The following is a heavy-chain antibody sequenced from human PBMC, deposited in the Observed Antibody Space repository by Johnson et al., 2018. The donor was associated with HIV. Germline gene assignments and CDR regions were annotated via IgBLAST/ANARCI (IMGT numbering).Heavy chain of an antibody. CDR3: ARERGYFGNPAFDI. Sequence: VQLVESGGGLLQPGRSLRLSCAASGFIFDDYAMYWVRQAPGKGLEWVSGIGWNSGSINYADSVKGRFTISRDNAKNSLYLQMNSLRAEDTAMYYCARERGYFGNPAFDIWGQGTLVTVSS. D-gene: IGHD4-23*01. J-gene: IGHJ3*02. CDR1: GFIFDDYA. CDR2: IGWNSGSI. V-gene: IGHV3-9*01.